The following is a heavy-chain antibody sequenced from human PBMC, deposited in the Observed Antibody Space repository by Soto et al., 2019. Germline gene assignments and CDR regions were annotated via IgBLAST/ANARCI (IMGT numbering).Heavy chain of an antibody. V-gene: IGHV3-7*03. J-gene: IGHJ4*02. Sequence: EVQLVESGGGLVQPGGSLRLSCAVSGFSFGTYWMSWVRQAPGKGLEWLASIKQDGSERYYLDSVKGRFTISRDNAKDSLSLQMNSLRGEDTAFYYCARDVGPITFFGEALSGYFDFWGQGTLVTVSS. D-gene: IGHD3-3*01. CDR2: IKQDGSER. CDR3: ARDVGPITFFGEALSGYFDF. CDR1: GFSFGTYW.